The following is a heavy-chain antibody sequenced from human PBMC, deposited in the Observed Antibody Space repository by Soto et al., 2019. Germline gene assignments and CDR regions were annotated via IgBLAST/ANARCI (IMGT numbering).Heavy chain of an antibody. D-gene: IGHD6-19*01. CDR2: ISSRGSTI. CDR1: GFTFSDYY. J-gene: IGHJ5*02. CDR3: ARDPVEVAGGDR. Sequence: QVQLVESGGALVKPGGSLRLSCVASGFTFSDYYMTWIRQAPGKGLECLSYISSRGSTIYYAASVKGRFTISRDNDKNTLYLQMNSLRAEDTAVYYCARDPVEVAGGDRWGQGTLVTVSS. V-gene: IGHV3-11*01.